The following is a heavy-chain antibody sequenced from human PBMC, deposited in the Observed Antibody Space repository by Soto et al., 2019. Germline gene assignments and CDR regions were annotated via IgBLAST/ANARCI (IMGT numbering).Heavy chain of an antibody. D-gene: IGHD2-8*01. Sequence: QAQLEQSGPEVKRPGASLKVSCKASAYTFTSYHISWVRQAPGQGLEWIGWINAFDDDTNYSQKFKDRVTMTAHRSTATAYLDLRSLGSDDTAIYYCARNLYGRAFDIWGQGTMVTVSS. CDR3: ARNLYGRAFDI. J-gene: IGHJ3*02. CDR2: INAFDDDT. V-gene: IGHV1-18*04. CDR1: AYTFTSYH.